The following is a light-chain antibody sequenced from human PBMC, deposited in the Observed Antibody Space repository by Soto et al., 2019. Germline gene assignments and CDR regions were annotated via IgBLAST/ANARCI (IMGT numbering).Light chain of an antibody. CDR2: NND. CDR3: AAWDDNLNGFYV. CDR1: SSKIGTNS. Sequence: QSVLTQPPSASGTPGQRVTISCSGGSSKIGTNSVNWYQQLPGRAPKLLIYNNDLRPSGVPDRFSGSKSGTSASLAISGLQSEDEADYYCAAWDDNLNGFYVFGIGTKVTVL. V-gene: IGLV1-44*01. J-gene: IGLJ1*01.